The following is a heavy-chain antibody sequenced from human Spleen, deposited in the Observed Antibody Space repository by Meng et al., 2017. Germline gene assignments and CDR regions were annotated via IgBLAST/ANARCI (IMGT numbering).Heavy chain of an antibody. CDR2: ISWNSGSI. Sequence: GGSLRLSCAASGFTFDDYAMHWVRQAPGKGLEWVSGISWNSGSIGYADSVKGRFTISRDNAKNSLYLQMNSLRAEDTALYYCAKGGVHRDGYNFVLYWYFDLWGRGTLVTVSS. V-gene: IGHV3-9*01. J-gene: IGHJ2*01. CDR1: GFTFDDYA. D-gene: IGHD5-24*01. CDR3: AKGGVHRDGYNFVLYWYFDL.